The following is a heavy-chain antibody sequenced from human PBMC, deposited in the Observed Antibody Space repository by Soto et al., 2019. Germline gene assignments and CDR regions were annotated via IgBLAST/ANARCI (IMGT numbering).Heavy chain of an antibody. V-gene: IGHV3-33*01. J-gene: IGHJ2*01. CDR1: GFIFRSYG. D-gene: IGHD3-3*01. CDR2: IWYDGSKK. CDR3: ARDGSGPQVRYLDL. Sequence: PGGSLRLSCAASGFIFRSYGMHWVRQAPGKGLEWVAMIWYDGSKKYYADSVKGRFTISRDNSKNALFLEVNTLRADDTAVYYCARDGSGPQVRYLDLWGRGTLVTVSS.